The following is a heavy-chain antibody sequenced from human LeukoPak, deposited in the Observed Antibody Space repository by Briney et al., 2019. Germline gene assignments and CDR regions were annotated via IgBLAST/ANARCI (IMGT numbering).Heavy chain of an antibody. CDR2: INHSGST. CDR3: ASAYGDYAFDP. D-gene: IGHD4-17*01. V-gene: IGHV4-34*01. Sequence: SETLSLTCAVYGGSFSGYYWSWIRQPPGKGLEWIGEINHSGSTNYNPSLKSRVTISVDTSKNQFFLKLSSVTAADTAVYYCASAYGDYAFDPWGQGTLVTVSS. CDR1: GGSFSGYY. J-gene: IGHJ5*02.